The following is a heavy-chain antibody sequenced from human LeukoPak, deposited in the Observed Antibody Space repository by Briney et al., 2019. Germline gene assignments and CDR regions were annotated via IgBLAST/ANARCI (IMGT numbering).Heavy chain of an antibody. CDR2: ISYDGSNK. V-gene: IGHV3-30*18. D-gene: IGHD2-15*01. CDR3: AKTRVLVVADDAFDI. Sequence: GGSLRLSCAASGFTFSSYGMHWVRQAPGKGLEWVAVISYDGSNKYYADSVKGRFTISRDNSKNTLYLQMNSLRAEDTAVYYCAKTRVLVVADDAFDIWGQGTMVTVSS. CDR1: GFTFSSYG. J-gene: IGHJ3*02.